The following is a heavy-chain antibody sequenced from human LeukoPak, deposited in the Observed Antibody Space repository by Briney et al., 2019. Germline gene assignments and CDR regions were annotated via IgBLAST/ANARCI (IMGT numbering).Heavy chain of an antibody. Sequence: SVKVSCKASGGTFSSYAISWVRQAPGQGLEWMGRIIPILGIANYAQKFQGRVTITADKSTSTAYMELSSLRSEDTAVYYCARDLSGSSSPFDYWGQGTLVTVSS. J-gene: IGHJ4*02. CDR3: ARDLSGSSSPFDY. CDR2: IIPILGIA. V-gene: IGHV1-69*04. D-gene: IGHD6-13*01. CDR1: GGTFSSYA.